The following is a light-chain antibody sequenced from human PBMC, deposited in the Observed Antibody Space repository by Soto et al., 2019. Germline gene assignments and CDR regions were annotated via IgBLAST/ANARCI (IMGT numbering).Light chain of an antibody. Sequence: QSVLAQPPSASGTPGQRVTISCSGSSSNIGSNTVHWYQQLPGTAPKLLIYSNIQRPSGVPDRFSGSKSGTSASLAISGLQSEDEADYYFAAWDDSLNGWVFGGGTKLTVL. V-gene: IGLV1-44*01. CDR2: SNI. J-gene: IGLJ3*02. CDR1: SSNIGSNT. CDR3: AAWDDSLNGWV.